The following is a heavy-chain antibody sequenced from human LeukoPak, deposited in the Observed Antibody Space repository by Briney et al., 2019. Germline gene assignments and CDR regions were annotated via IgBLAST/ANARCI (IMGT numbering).Heavy chain of an antibody. CDR2: VSRSGGAT. CDR3: AKDRAGYYGSGSYFDY. Sequence: GGSLRLSCAASGFSFTSYAMSWVRQAQGKGLEWVSAVSRSGGATYYADSVKGRFTISRDNSKNTLYLQMNSLRGEDTAVYYCAKDRAGYYGSGSYFDYWGQGTLVTVSS. V-gene: IGHV3-23*01. D-gene: IGHD3-10*01. J-gene: IGHJ4*02. CDR1: GFSFTSYA.